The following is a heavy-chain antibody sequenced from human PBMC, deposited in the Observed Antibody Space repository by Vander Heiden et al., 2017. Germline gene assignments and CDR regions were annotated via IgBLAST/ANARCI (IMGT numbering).Heavy chain of an antibody. CDR1: GYTCTGYY. V-gene: IGHV1-2*02. D-gene: IGHD2-15*01. CDR2: INPNSGGT. J-gene: IGHJ1*01. Sequence: QVQLVQSGAEVKKPGASVKVSCKASGYTCTGYYMHWVRQAPGQGLEWMGWINPNSGGTNYAQKFQGRVTMTRDTSISTAYMELSRLRSDDTAVYYCAREALAATDSAEYFQHWGQGTLVTVSS. CDR3: AREALAATDSAEYFQH.